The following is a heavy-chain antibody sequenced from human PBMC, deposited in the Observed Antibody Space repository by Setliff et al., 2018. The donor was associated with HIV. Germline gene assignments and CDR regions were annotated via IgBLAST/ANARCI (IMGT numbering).Heavy chain of an antibody. CDR3: ARDWRSGYDLNFDY. CDR1: GFTFSTYE. CDR2: MSGSGRGSVT. D-gene: IGHD5-12*01. J-gene: IGHJ4*02. V-gene: IGHV3-48*03. Sequence: GGSLRLSCVASGFTFSTYEMNWIRQAPGKGLEWVSYMSGSGRGSVTTYADSVKGRFTISRDNAKNSLYLQMNSLRAEDTAMYYCARDWRSGYDLNFDYWGQGTLVTVSS.